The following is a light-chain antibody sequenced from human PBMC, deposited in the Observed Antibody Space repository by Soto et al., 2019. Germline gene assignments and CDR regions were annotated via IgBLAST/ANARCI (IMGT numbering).Light chain of an antibody. Sequence: QSALTQPASVSGSPGQSITISCTGTNSDVGGYNFVSWYQQHPGRAPRLLIYGVTTRPSGISDRFSASKSGLTASLTISGLQPEDEADYYCSSFTSDRIYVFGPGTKLTVL. J-gene: IGLJ1*01. CDR1: NSDVGGYNF. V-gene: IGLV2-14*03. CDR3: SSFTSDRIYV. CDR2: GVT.